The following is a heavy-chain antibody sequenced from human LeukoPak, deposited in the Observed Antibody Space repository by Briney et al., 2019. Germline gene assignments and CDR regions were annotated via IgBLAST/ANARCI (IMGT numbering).Heavy chain of an antibody. CDR3: ARDGYYGMDV. J-gene: IGHJ6*02. Sequence: SETLSLTCTVSGGSISSSSYYWGWIRQPPGKGLEWIGSIYYSGSTYYNPSLKSRVTISVDTSKNQFSLKLSSVTAADTAVYYCARDGYYGMDVWGQGTTVTVSS. V-gene: IGHV4-39*07. CDR2: IYYSGST. CDR1: GGSISSSSYY.